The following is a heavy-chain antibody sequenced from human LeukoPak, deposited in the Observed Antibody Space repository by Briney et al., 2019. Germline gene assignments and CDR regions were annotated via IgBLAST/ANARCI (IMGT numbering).Heavy chain of an antibody. CDR1: RFSFRSYD. D-gene: IGHD6-19*01. CDR3: AKDDHGGSGWGDYFDQ. CDR2: IGGGGTP. Sequence: PDWSVTVSFPACRFSFRSYDMSWVGPAPCRGLDGVAAIGGGGTPYYADTVKGRFTISRNNSRNTLYLQMNSLRARVTADYSCAKDDHGGSGWGDYFDQWGQGTLVTVSS. J-gene: IGHJ4*02. V-gene: IGHV3-23*01.